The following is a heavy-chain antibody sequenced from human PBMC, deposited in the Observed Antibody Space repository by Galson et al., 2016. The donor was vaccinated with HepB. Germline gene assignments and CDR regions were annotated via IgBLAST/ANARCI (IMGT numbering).Heavy chain of an antibody. CDR1: GFTFRNYA. D-gene: IGHD7-27*01. CDR2: ISGPGRNT. V-gene: IGHV3-23*01. CDR3: ARAWGNYGRDV. Sequence: SLRLSCAASGFTFRNYAMSWVRQAPGKGLEWVSSISGPGRNTYYADSVKGRFTFPRDNSKNTLYLQMNSLRAEDTAVYYCARAWGNYGRDVWGQGTTVTVSS. J-gene: IGHJ6*02.